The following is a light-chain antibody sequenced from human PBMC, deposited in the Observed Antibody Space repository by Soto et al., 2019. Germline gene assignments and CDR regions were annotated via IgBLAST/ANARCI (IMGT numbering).Light chain of an antibody. CDR2: GNS. V-gene: IGLV1-40*01. CDR1: SSHIGAGYD. CDR3: QSYDSSLSGYV. J-gene: IGLJ1*01. Sequence: SLLTQPPPVSGAPGQRVTISCTGSSSHIGAGYDVHWYQQLPGTAPRLLIYGNSNRPSGVPDRFSGSKSGTSASLAITGLQAEDEADYYCQSYDSSLSGYVFGTGTKVTVL.